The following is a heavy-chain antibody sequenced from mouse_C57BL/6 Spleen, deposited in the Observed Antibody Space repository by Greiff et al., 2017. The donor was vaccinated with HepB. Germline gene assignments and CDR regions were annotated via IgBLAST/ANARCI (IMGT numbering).Heavy chain of an antibody. V-gene: IGHV1-81*01. CDR2: IYPRSGNT. Sequence: QVQLQQSGAELARPGASVKLSCKASGYTFTSYGISWVKQRTGQGLEWIGEIYPRSGNTYYNEKFKGKATLTADKSSSTAYMELRSLTSEDSAVYVCARGTTVVAGDAMDYWGQGTSVTVSS. CDR1: GYTFTSYG. J-gene: IGHJ4*01. CDR3: ARGTTVVAGDAMDY. D-gene: IGHD1-1*01.